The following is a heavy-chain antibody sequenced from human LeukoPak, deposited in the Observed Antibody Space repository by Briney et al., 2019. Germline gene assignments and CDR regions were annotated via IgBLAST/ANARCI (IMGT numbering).Heavy chain of an antibody. CDR2: IYYRGTT. Sequence: SETLSLTCTVSGGSISSSNYNWGWIRQPPGKGPEWIASIYYRGTTYYNPSLKSRVTISVDTSKSQFSLRLRSVTAADTAVYYCASTNEDYIHGQYFDYWGQGTLVTVSS. J-gene: IGHJ4*02. CDR1: GGSISSSNYN. D-gene: IGHD4-11*01. V-gene: IGHV4-39*01. CDR3: ASTNEDYIHGQYFDY.